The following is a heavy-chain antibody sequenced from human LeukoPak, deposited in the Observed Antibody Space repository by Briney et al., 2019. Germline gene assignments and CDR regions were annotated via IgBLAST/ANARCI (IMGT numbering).Heavy chain of an antibody. CDR2: INHSGST. V-gene: IGHV4-34*01. Sequence: SETLSLTCAVYGGSFSGYYWSWIRQPPGKGLEWIGEINHSGSTNYNPSLKSRATMSVDTSKNQFSLRLTSVTAADTAVYYCARQEGQGGATAFDSWGQGTLVTVSS. D-gene: IGHD1-26*01. J-gene: IGHJ4*02. CDR1: GGSFSGYY. CDR3: ARQEGQGGATAFDS.